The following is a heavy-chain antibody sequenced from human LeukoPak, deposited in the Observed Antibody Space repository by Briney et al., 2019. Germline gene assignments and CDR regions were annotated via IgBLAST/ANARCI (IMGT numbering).Heavy chain of an antibody. J-gene: IGHJ4*02. D-gene: IGHD3-22*01. CDR3: ASGIDYYDSSGYYGVIDY. Sequence: SETLSLTXTVSGDSISSYYWSWIRQPPGKGLEWIGYIYYSGSTNYNPSLKSRVTISVDTSKNQFSLKLSSVTAADTAVCYCASGIDYYDSSGYYGVIDYWGQGTLVTVSS. CDR2: IYYSGST. CDR1: GDSISSYY. V-gene: IGHV4-59*01.